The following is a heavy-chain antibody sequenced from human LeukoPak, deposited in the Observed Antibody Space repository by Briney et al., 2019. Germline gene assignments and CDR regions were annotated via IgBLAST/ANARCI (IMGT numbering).Heavy chain of an antibody. CDR1: GLTFSSYG. Sequence: LAGGSLRLSCAASGLTFSSYGMHWVRQAPDKGLEWVAFIRSDGSTKYYADSVKGRFTISRDNSRNTLYLQMNSLRAEDTAVYYCAKALSNRITMIVVSGWGQGTLVTVSS. J-gene: IGHJ4*02. D-gene: IGHD3-22*01. CDR3: AKALSNRITMIVVSG. CDR2: IRSDGSTK. V-gene: IGHV3-30*02.